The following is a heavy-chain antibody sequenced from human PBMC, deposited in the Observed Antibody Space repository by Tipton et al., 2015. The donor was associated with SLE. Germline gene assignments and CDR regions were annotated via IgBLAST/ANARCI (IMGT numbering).Heavy chain of an antibody. CDR3: AREYYYDSSGYCFDY. CDR2: IYSGGST. Sequence: SLRLSCAASGFTVSSNYMSWVRQAPGKGLEWVSVIYSGGSTYYADSVKGRFTISRDNAKNSLYLQMNSLRAEDTAVYYCAREYYYDSSGYCFDYWGQGTLVTVSS. J-gene: IGHJ4*02. V-gene: IGHV3-53*01. CDR1: GFTVSSNY. D-gene: IGHD3-22*01.